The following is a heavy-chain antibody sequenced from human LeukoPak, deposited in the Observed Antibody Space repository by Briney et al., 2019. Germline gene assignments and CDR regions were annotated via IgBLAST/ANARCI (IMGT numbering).Heavy chain of an antibody. CDR3: ARDRSGYDWNFDY. CDR2: IYYSGST. D-gene: IGHD5-12*01. Sequence: SETLSLTCTVSGGSISSSSYYWGWIRQPPGKGLEWIGSIYYSGSTYYNPSLKSRVTISVDTSKNQFSLKLSSVTAADTAVYYCARDRSGYDWNFDYWGQGTLVTVSS. V-gene: IGHV4-39*07. CDR1: GGSISSSSYY. J-gene: IGHJ4*02.